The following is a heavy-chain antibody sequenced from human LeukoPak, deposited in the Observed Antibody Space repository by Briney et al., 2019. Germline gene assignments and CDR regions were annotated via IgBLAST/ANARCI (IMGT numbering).Heavy chain of an antibody. D-gene: IGHD2-21*02. CDR3: ARVGAVTANFWAMDV. Sequence: PSETLSLTCTVSGGSFNNYYRTWVRQPPGKGLEWLGYISHRGSTTYNPSLNSRVTISLDTSKSQFSLRLISVTAADTAVYYCARVGAVTANFWAMDVWGQGTTVTVSS. J-gene: IGHJ6*02. V-gene: IGHV4-59*01. CDR2: ISHRGST. CDR1: GGSFNNYY.